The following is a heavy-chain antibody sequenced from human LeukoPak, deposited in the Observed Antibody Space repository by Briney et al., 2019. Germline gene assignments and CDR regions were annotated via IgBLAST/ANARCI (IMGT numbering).Heavy chain of an antibody. CDR3: ARDYSSGWHGGWFDP. D-gene: IGHD6-19*01. J-gene: IGHJ5*02. Sequence: SETLSLTCAVYGGSFSGYYWSWIRQPPGKGLEWIGEINHSGSTNYNPSLKSRVTISVDTSKNQFSLKLSSVTAADTAVYYCARDYSSGWHGGWFDPWGQGTLVTVSS. CDR1: GGSFSGYY. CDR2: INHSGST. V-gene: IGHV4-34*01.